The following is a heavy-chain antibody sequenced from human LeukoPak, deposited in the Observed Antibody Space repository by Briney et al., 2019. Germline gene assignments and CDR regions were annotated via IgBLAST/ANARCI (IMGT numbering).Heavy chain of an antibody. V-gene: IGHV1-18*03. Sequence: ASVKVSCKASGYTFTSYGISWVRQAPGQGLEWMGWISAYNGNTNYAQKLQGRVTMTTDTSTSTAYMELRSLRSDDMAVYYCASSYCSGGSCSRPYYYGMDVWGQGTTVTVSS. J-gene: IGHJ6*02. CDR1: GYTFTSYG. D-gene: IGHD2-15*01. CDR2: ISAYNGNT. CDR3: ASSYCSGGSCSRPYYYGMDV.